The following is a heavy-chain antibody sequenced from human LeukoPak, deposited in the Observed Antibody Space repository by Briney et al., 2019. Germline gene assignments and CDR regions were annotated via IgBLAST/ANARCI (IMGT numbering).Heavy chain of an antibody. D-gene: IGHD3-22*01. J-gene: IGHJ4*02. V-gene: IGHV3-21*01. CDR3: ARAPNPHYDSSGYYAYFDY. CDR2: ISSSSSYI. CDR1: GFTFSSYS. Sequence: GGCLRLSFSASGFTFSSYSMNWVRQAPGKGLEWVSSISSSSSYIYYADSVKGRFTISRDNAKNSLYLQMNSLRAEDTAVYYCARAPNPHYDSSGYYAYFDYWGQGTLVTVSS.